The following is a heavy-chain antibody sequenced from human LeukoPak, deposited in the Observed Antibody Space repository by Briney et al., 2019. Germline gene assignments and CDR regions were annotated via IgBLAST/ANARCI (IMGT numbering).Heavy chain of an antibody. J-gene: IGHJ4*02. CDR2: INSGGSTT. D-gene: IGHD3-22*01. V-gene: IGHV3-74*01. CDR1: GFTYISYW. Sequence: PGGPLTLPCTASGFTYISYWMHWLRHARGKGLVWVSHINSGGSTTHYAPSEKGRFTISRDTAKNTLYLQMNSLRAEDTAVYYCARGHHYYDSSAYYYWGQGTLVTVSS. CDR3: ARGHHYYDSSAYYY.